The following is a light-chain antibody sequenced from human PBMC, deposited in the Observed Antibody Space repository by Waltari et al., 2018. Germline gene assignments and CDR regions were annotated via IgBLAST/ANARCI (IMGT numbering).Light chain of an antibody. CDR2: DSS. Sequence: EIVLTQSPATLSLSPGDRATLSCRASQSVSSYLAWYQQKPGQAPRLLIYDSSTRPTGIPARFSGSGSGTDFTLTISSLEPEDFAVYYCQLRTNWPSYTFGRGTKLEIK. J-gene: IGKJ2*01. CDR1: QSVSSY. CDR3: QLRTNWPSYT. V-gene: IGKV3-11*01.